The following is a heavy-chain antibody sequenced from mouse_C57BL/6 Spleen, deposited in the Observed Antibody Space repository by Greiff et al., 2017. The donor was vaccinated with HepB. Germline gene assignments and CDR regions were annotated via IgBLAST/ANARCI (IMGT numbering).Heavy chain of an antibody. CDR1: GFTFSSYA. Sequence: VQLVESGEGLVKPGGSLKLSCAASGFTFSSYAMSWVRQTPEKRLEWVAYISSGGDYIYYADTVKGRFTISRDNARNTLYLQMSSLKSEDTAMYYCTRRDYSNYEGAAWFAYWGQGTLVTVSA. V-gene: IGHV5-9-1*02. CDR3: TRRDYSNYEGAAWFAY. CDR2: ISSGGDYI. D-gene: IGHD2-5*01. J-gene: IGHJ3*01.